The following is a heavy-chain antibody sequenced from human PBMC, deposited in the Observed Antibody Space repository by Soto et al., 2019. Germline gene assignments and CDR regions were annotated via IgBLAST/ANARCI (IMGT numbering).Heavy chain of an antibody. D-gene: IGHD6-19*01. CDR1: GFTFNNYW. CDR2: KKQDGSQN. Sequence: PGGSLRLSCAASGFTFNNYWMSWVRQAPGKGLEWVANKKQDGSQNYYVDSEKGRFTISRDNAKNSLYLQMNSLRVEDTAVYYCVRVNARDTPLGLWRAVKQYYFDYWGQGTLVTVSS. J-gene: IGHJ4*02. V-gene: IGHV3-7*01. CDR3: VRVNARDTPLGLWRAVKQYYFDY.